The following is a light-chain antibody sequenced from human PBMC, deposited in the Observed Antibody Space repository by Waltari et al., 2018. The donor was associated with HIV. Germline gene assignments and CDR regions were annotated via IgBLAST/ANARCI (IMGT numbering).Light chain of an antibody. CDR2: KTS. CDR3: QQYNTFST. J-gene: IGKJ1*01. CDR1: QNINSW. V-gene: IGKV1-5*03. Sequence: DIQMTQSPSTLSASIGDRVTITCRASQNINSWLAWYQQKPGKAPKLLIYKTSSLESGVPSRVSGSRAGTEFTLTISSLQPDDFATYYCQQYNTFSTFGQGTKVEIK.